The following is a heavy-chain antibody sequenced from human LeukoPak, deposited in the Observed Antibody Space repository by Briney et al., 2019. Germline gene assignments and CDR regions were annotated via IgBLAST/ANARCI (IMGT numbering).Heavy chain of an antibody. CDR2: ISGGST. V-gene: IGHV3-38-3*01. Sequence: GGSLRLSCAASGFTVSSNEMSWVRQAPGKGLEWVSSISGGSTYYADSRKGRFTISRDNSKNTLYLQMISLRAEDTAVYYCAKSGYNRFDYWGQGTLVTVS. CDR1: GFTVSSNE. CDR3: AKSGYNRFDY. D-gene: IGHD5-24*01. J-gene: IGHJ4*02.